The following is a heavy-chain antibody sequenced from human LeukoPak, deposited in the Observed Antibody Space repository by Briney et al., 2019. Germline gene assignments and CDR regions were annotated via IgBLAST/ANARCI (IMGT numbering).Heavy chain of an antibody. CDR3: ARDRGIAVAGTNYYYGMDV. Sequence: ASVKVSCKASGGTFSSYAISWVRQAPGQGLEWMGGIIPVFGTANYAQKFQGRVTITADESTSTAYMELSSLRSEDTAVYYCARDRGIAVAGTNYYYGMDVWGQGTTVTVSS. J-gene: IGHJ6*02. V-gene: IGHV1-69*13. CDR2: IIPVFGTA. CDR1: GGTFSSYA. D-gene: IGHD6-19*01.